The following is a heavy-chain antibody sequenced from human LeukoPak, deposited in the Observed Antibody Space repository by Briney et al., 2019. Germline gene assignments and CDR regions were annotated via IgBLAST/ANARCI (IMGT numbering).Heavy chain of an antibody. CDR3: AKVSQEYTNRPLGY. CDR2: TSGSGGNT. CDR1: GFTLRSYD. Sequence: GGSLRLSCAASGFTLRSYDMSWVRQAPGKGLEWVAATSGSGGNTYYADSVKGRFTISRDTSKNTLYLQMNSLRVEATAVYYCAKVSQEYTNRPLGYWGQGTLVTVSS. V-gene: IGHV3-23*01. J-gene: IGHJ4*02. D-gene: IGHD1-14*01.